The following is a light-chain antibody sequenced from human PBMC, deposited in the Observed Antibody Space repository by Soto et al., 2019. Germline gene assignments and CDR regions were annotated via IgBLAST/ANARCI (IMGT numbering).Light chain of an antibody. J-gene: IGLJ1*01. Sequence: QSVLTQPASVSGSPGQSIAISCTGTSSVVGGYDYVSWYQQHAGKAPKLMIYDVSNRPSGVPNRFSGSKSGNTASLTISGLRAEDEADYYCRSYTSSHTYVFGTGTKVTVL. CDR2: DVS. CDR3: RSYTSSHTYV. CDR1: SSVVGGYDY. V-gene: IGLV2-14*01.